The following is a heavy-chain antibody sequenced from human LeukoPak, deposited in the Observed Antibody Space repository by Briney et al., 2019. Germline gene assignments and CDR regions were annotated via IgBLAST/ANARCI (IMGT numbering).Heavy chain of an antibody. CDR1: GGSISSYY. Sequence: SETLSLTCTVSGGSISSYYWSWIRQPPGKGLEWIGYIYYSGSTNYNPSLKSRVTISVDTSKNQFSLKLSSVTAADTAVYYCARAGGYYLSGAFDIWGQGTMVTVSS. V-gene: IGHV4-59*01. J-gene: IGHJ3*02. CDR2: IYYSGST. CDR3: ARAGGYYLSGAFDI. D-gene: IGHD3-22*01.